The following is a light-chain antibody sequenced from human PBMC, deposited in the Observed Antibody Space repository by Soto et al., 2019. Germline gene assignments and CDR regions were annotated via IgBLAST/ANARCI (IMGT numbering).Light chain of an antibody. CDR3: QSYDSSLSDVV. J-gene: IGLJ2*01. Sequence: QSVLTQPPSVSGAPGQRVTISCTGSSSNIGAGYDVHWYQQLPGTAPKLLIYGNSNRPSGVPDRFSGSKSSTSASLAITGLQAEDEADYYCQSYDSSLSDVVFGGGTKLTV. V-gene: IGLV1-40*01. CDR2: GNS. CDR1: SSNIGAGYD.